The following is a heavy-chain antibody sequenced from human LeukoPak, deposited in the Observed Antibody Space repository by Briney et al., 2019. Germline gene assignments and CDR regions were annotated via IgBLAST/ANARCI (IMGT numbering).Heavy chain of an antibody. Sequence: GASVKVSCKASGYTFTGYYMHWVRQAPGQGLEWMGWINPNSGGTNYAQKFQGRVTMTRDTSISTAYMELSRLRSDDTAVYYCASGLSAERGYSYGYFDYWGQGTLVTVSS. D-gene: IGHD5-18*01. CDR2: INPNSGGT. J-gene: IGHJ4*02. CDR3: ASGLSAERGYSYGYFDY. CDR1: GYTFTGYY. V-gene: IGHV1-2*02.